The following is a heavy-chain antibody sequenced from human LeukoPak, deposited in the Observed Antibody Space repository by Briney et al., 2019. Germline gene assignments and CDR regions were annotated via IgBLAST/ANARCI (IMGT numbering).Heavy chain of an antibody. CDR2: IYHSGST. D-gene: IGHD6-13*01. Sequence: PETLSLTCAVSGYSISSGYYWGWIRQPPGKGLEWIGSIYHSGSTYYNPSLKSRVTISVDTSKNQFSLKLSSVTAADTAVYYCANTLWNPTYSSSWSEYWGQGTLVTVSS. J-gene: IGHJ4*02. V-gene: IGHV4-38-2*01. CDR3: ANTLWNPTYSSSWSEY. CDR1: GYSISSGYY.